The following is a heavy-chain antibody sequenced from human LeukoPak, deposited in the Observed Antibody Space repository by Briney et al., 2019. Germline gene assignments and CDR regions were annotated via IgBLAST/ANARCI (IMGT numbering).Heavy chain of an antibody. D-gene: IGHD6-13*01. CDR1: GYTFTGYY. Sequence: ASVKVSCKASGYTFTGYYMHWVRQAPGQGLEWMGWINPNSGGTNYAQKFQGRVTMTRDTSISTAYMELSRLRSDDTAVYYCARERTGYSSSWFGTPNWFDPWGQGTLVTVSS. CDR2: INPNSGGT. J-gene: IGHJ5*02. CDR3: ARERTGYSSSWFGTPNWFDP. V-gene: IGHV1-2*02.